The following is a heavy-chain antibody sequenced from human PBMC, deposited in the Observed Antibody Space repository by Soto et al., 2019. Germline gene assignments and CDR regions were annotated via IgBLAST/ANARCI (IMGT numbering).Heavy chain of an antibody. CDR2: ISGSGSST. J-gene: IGHJ4*02. CDR3: AKDHIVTTKAY. Sequence: EVQLLESGGGLVQPGGSLRLSCAASGFTFSSYVMSWVRQAPGKGREWVSTISGSGSSTYYADSVKGRFTISRDNSKNTVYLQMHSLRAEDTAIYYCAKDHIVTTKAYWGQGTLVTVSS. V-gene: IGHV3-23*01. D-gene: IGHD5-12*01. CDR1: GFTFSSYV.